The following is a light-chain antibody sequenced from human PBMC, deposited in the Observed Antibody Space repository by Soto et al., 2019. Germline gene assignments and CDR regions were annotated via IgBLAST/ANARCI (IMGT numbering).Light chain of an antibody. CDR1: NSNVGSNT. V-gene: IGLV1-44*01. J-gene: IGLJ1*01. Sequence: QSVLTQPPSVSGTPGQRVTISCSGSNSNVGSNTVNWYQQLPGAAPKLLIYTDNQRPSRVPDRFSGSKSGTSASLAISGLLSEDEADYFCKSYAGSNTYVFGSGTKLTVL. CDR3: KSYAGSNTYV. CDR2: TDN.